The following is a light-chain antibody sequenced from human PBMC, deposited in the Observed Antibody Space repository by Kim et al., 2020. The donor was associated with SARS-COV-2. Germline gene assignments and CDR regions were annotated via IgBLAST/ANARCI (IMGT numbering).Light chain of an antibody. CDR3: QVWDNSLGV. J-gene: IGLJ2*01. CDR1: NLEFKY. V-gene: IGLV3-1*01. CDR2: QDN. Sequence: SVSPGEAATISRPGENLEFKYVCWDQRKAGHSPVLVLYQDNKRPSGIPGRFSGSNSGNTATLTISGTQAMDEADYYCQVWDNSLGVFGAGTQLTVL.